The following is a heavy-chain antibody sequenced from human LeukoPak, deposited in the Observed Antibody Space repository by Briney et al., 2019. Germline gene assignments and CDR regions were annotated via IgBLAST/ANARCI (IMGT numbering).Heavy chain of an antibody. D-gene: IGHD3-22*01. CDR2: ISSSSSTI. CDR1: GFTFSSYS. Sequence: GGSLRLSCAASGFTFSSYSMNWVRQAPGKGLEWVSYISSSSSTIYYAGSVKGRFTISRDNAKNSPYLQMNSLRDEDTAVYYCARAYYDSSGYYYQFDYWGQGTLVTVSS. V-gene: IGHV3-48*02. J-gene: IGHJ4*02. CDR3: ARAYYDSSGYYYQFDY.